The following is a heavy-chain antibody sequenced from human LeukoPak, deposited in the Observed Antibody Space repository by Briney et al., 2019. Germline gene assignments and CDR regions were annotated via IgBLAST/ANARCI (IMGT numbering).Heavy chain of an antibody. CDR1: GFTFSSYA. CDR2: ISCSADNT. Sequence: GGSLRLSCAASGFTFSSYAMNSVRQAPGKGLDWVSGISCSADNTCYTDSVKGRFTISRDNSKNSLYLQMSSLRAEDTAVYYCAKDLGNSFGYENVFDYWGQGTLVTVSS. J-gene: IGHJ4*02. V-gene: IGHV3-23*01. CDR3: AKDLGNSFGYENVFDY. D-gene: IGHD5-18*01.